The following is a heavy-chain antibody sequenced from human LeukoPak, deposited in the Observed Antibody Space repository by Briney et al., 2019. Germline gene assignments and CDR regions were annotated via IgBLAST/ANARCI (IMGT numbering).Heavy chain of an antibody. CDR1: GFTFNNYA. CDR3: ARDSSGYYRGPSDY. CDR2: ISGSGGST. D-gene: IGHD3-22*01. V-gene: IGHV3-23*01. Sequence: GGSLRLSCAASGFTFNNYAMSWVRQAPGKGLEWVSAISGSGGSTYYADSVKGRFTISRDNAKNSLYLQMNSLRAEDTAVYYCARDSSGYYRGPSDYWGQGTLVTVSS. J-gene: IGHJ4*02.